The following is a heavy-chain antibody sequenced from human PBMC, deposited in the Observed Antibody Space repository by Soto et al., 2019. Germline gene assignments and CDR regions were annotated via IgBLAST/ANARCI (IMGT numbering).Heavy chain of an antibody. CDR2: INHSGRV. V-gene: IGHV4-34*01. J-gene: IGHJ5*01. CDR1: GGSFSGHS. D-gene: IGHD3-22*01. CDR3: STRAYDTNGYYRFDP. Sequence: SETLSLTCAVYGGSFSGHSWTWIRQSPGKGLEWIGDINHSGRVNYSPSLKSRVTISLDTSKNQFSLTLSAVAAADTAMYYCSTRAYDTNGYYRFDPWGQGTLVTVSS.